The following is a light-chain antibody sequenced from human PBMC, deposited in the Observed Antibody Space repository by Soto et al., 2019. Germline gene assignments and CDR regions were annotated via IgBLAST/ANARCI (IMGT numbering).Light chain of an antibody. CDR2: RDA. CDR1: NIGSKN. V-gene: IGLV3-9*01. J-gene: IGLJ1*01. CDR3: QVWDSSTGV. Sequence: ELTQPLSVSVALGQTARITCGGNNIGSKNVHWYQQKPGQAPVLVIYRDANRPSGIPERFSGSNSGNTATLTISRAQAGDEADYYCQVWDSSTGVFGTGTKVTVL.